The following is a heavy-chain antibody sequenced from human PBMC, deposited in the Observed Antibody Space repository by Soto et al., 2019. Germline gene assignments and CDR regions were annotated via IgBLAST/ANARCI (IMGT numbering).Heavy chain of an antibody. CDR3: ATSGSGSYKPTTFDY. D-gene: IGHD3-10*01. CDR2: IYYSGST. J-gene: IGHJ4*02. Sequence: QVQLQESGPGLVKPSQTLSLTCTVSGGSISSGDYYWSWIRQHPGKGLEWIGYIYYSGSTYYNPSLKSRVTISVDTSKNQFSLKLSSVTAADTAVYYCATSGSGSYKPTTFDYWGQGTLVTVSS. V-gene: IGHV4-31*03. CDR1: GGSISSGDYY.